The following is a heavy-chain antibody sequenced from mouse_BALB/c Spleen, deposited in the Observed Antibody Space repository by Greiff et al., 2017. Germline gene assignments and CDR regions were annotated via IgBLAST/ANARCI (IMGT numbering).Heavy chain of an antibody. Sequence: EVQLVESGGGLVQPKGSLKLSCAASGFTFNTYAMNWVRQAPGKGLEWVASIRSKSNNYATYYADSVKDRFTISIDDSQSMLYLQMNTLKTEDTTMYYCGKQGKDCYYDDYAMDYWGQGTSVTVSS. CDR1: GFTFNTYA. J-gene: IGHJ4*01. D-gene: IGHD2-3*01. V-gene: IGHV10-1*02. CDR3: GKQGKDCYYDDYAMDY. CDR2: IRSKSNNYAT.